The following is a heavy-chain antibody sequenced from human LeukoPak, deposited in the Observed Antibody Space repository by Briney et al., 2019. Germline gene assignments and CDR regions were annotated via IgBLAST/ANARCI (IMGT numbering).Heavy chain of an antibody. CDR1: GFTFRTYA. CDR2: ISHDGSDK. D-gene: IGHD5-12*01. J-gene: IGHJ4*02. CDR3: AKDHGSGYDFGDY. Sequence: GGSLRLSCAASGFTFRTYAMHWVRQAPGKGLEWVAVISHDGSDKYYAGSVKGRFTISRDNSKNTLYLQMNSLRAEDTAVYFCAKDHGSGYDFGDYWGQGTLVTVSS. V-gene: IGHV3-30*18.